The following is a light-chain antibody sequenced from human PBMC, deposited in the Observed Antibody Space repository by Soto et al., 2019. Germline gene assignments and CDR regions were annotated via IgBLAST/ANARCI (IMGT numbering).Light chain of an antibody. V-gene: IGLV2-14*01. CDR2: EVN. J-gene: IGLJ1*01. CDR1: SSDVGAYNF. CDR3: SSFTRSSTYV. Sequence: QSALTQPASVSGSPGQSITISCTGTSSDVGAYNFFSWYQQYPGKAPKAMIYEVNNRPSGVSNRFSGSKSGNTASLTISGLQAEDEADYYCSSFTRSSTYVFGSGTKLTVL.